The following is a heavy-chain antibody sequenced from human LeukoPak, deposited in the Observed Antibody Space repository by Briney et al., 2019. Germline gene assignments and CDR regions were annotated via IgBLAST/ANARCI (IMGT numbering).Heavy chain of an antibody. V-gene: IGHV4-4*07. CDR3: ARGTLRLGDLSLSNYFDP. Sequence: SETLSLTCTDSGGSMNNNYWSWIRQPAGKGLEWVGRIHSSGSTNYNPSLKSRVTMSVDTSKNQLSLKLSSVTAADTALYYCARGTLRLGDLSLSNYFDPWGQGTLVTVSS. CDR1: GGSMNNNY. D-gene: IGHD3-16*02. J-gene: IGHJ5*02. CDR2: IHSSGST.